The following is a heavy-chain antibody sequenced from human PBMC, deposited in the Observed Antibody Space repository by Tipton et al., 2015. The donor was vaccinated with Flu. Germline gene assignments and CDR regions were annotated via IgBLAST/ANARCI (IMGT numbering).Heavy chain of an antibody. Sequence: TLSLTCTVSGDSISTFYWTWIRQPPGKGLEWIGHIYYSGSTIYNHSLKSRVTISIDTSKNQFSLKMKSVTAADLAVYYCARRDYSNYVSDPKSWFDPWGQGTLVTVSS. CDR1: GDSISTFY. J-gene: IGHJ5*02. CDR3: ARRDYSNYVSDPKSWFDP. CDR2: IYYSGST. V-gene: IGHV4-59*08. D-gene: IGHD4-11*01.